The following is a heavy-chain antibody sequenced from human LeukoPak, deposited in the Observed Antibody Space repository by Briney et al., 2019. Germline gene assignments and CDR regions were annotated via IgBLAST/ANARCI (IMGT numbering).Heavy chain of an antibody. J-gene: IGHJ4*02. V-gene: IGHV3-21*01. Sequence: GGSLRLSCAASGFNFSSYSMNWVRPAPGKGLEWGSSISSSSSYIYYADSVKGRFTISRDNAKNSLYLQMNSLRAEDTAVYYCARALSWSSSSVDYWGQGTLVTVSS. CDR2: ISSSSSYI. CDR1: GFNFSSYS. CDR3: ARALSWSSSSVDY. D-gene: IGHD6-6*01.